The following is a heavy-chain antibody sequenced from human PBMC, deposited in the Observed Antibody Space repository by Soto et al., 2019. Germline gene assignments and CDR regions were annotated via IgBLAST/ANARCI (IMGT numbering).Heavy chain of an antibody. V-gene: IGHV1-69*12. Sequence: QVQLVQSGAEVKKPGSSVKVSCKASGGTFSNDAISWVRQAPGQGLEWMGGIIPIFGTANYAQKFQGRVTITAGESARTAYMELSRLRSEDTAVYFCARGSSTWYYAYWGQGTLVTVSS. CDR2: IIPIFGTA. CDR1: GGTFSNDA. J-gene: IGHJ4*02. D-gene: IGHD6-13*01. CDR3: ARGSSTWYYAY.